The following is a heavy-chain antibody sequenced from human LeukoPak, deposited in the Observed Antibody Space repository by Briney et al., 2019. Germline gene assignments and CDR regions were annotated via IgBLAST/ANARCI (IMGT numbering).Heavy chain of an antibody. D-gene: IGHD2-2*01. Sequence: TSETLSLTCTVSGGSISSSSYYWGWIRQPPGKGLEWIGRTHTSGSTNYNPSLKSRVTISVDTSKNQFSLKLSSVTAADTAVYYCARHHYQLSALDYWGQGTLVTVSS. CDR3: ARHHYQLSALDY. CDR1: GGSISSSSYY. CDR2: THTSGST. V-gene: IGHV4-39*01. J-gene: IGHJ4*02.